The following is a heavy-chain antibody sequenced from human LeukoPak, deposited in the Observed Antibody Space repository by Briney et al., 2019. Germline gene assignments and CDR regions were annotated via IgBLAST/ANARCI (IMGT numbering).Heavy chain of an antibody. CDR2: ISWDGSNT. V-gene: IGHV3-43*01. CDR1: GFTLDDYT. CDR3: AELGITMIGGV. D-gene: IGHD3-10*02. J-gene: IGHJ6*04. Sequence: AGGSLRLSCAASGFTLDDYTMHWVRQAPGKGLEWVSLISWDGSNTYYADSVKGRFTISRDNAKNSLYLQMNSLRAEDTAVYYCAELGITMIGGVWGKGTTVTISS.